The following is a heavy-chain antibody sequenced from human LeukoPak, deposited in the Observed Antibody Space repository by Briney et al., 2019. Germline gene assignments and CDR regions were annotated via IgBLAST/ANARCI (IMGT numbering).Heavy chain of an antibody. J-gene: IGHJ3*02. Sequence: PSETLSLTCTVSGGSISSYYWSWIRQPPGKGLEWIGYIYYSGSTNYNPSLKSRVTISVDTSKNQFSLKLSSVTAADTAVYYCARLASDLEHDAFDIWGQGTMVTVSS. CDR2: IYYSGST. CDR1: GGSISSYY. V-gene: IGHV4-59*08. CDR3: ARLASDLEHDAFDI. D-gene: IGHD1/OR15-1a*01.